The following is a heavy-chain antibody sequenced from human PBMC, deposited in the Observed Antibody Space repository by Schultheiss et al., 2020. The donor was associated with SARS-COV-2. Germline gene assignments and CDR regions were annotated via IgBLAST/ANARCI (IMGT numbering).Heavy chain of an antibody. V-gene: IGHV4-30-4*01. Sequence: SETLSLTCTVSGDSVSSGDFYCSWIRQPPVKGLEWIGYTYYSGDTHYNPSLKSRATISVDTAKNQFSLQLSSVTAADTAVYYCARYYYDGTGDNWFDPWGQGIQVTVSS. CDR1: GDSVSSGDFY. CDR3: ARYYYDGTGDNWFDP. J-gene: IGHJ5*02. CDR2: TYYSGDT. D-gene: IGHD3-3*01.